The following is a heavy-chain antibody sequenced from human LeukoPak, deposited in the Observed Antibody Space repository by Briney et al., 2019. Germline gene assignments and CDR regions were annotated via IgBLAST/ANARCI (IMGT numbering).Heavy chain of an antibody. V-gene: IGHV3-7*01. CDR1: EFTFNSYW. Sequence: GGSLRLSCAASEFTFNSYWMSWVRQAPGKGLEWVANIKQDGSEKYYVDSMKGRFTISRDNAKNSLFLQMNSLRAEDTAVYYCARDSSPYDSSGYWDAFDIWGQGTMVTVSS. CDR2: IKQDGSEK. CDR3: ARDSSPYDSSGYWDAFDI. J-gene: IGHJ3*02. D-gene: IGHD3-22*01.